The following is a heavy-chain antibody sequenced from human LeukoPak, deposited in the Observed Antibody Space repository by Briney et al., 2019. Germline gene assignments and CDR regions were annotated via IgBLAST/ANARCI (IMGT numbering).Heavy chain of an antibody. CDR3: AKSRYFDWSLSYNWFDP. CDR2: ISGSGDST. Sequence: GGSLRLSCAASGFTFSSYAMNWVRQAPGKGLEWVSTISGSGDSTYYADSVKGRFTISRDNSKNTLYLQMNSLRAEDTAVYYCAKSRYFDWSLSYNWFDPWGQGTLVSVSS. J-gene: IGHJ5*02. V-gene: IGHV3-23*01. D-gene: IGHD3-9*01. CDR1: GFTFSSYA.